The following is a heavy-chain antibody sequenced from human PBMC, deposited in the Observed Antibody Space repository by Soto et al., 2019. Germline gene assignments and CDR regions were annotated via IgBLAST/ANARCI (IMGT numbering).Heavy chain of an antibody. D-gene: IGHD2-15*01. J-gene: IGHJ6*02. Sequence: GGSLRLSCAASGFTFSSYGMHWVRQAPGKGLEWVAVIWYDGSNKYYADSVKGRFTISRDNSKNTLYLQMNSLRAEDTAVYYCARDTGYCSGGSCYSGYYGMDVWGQGTTVTVSS. CDR2: IWYDGSNK. V-gene: IGHV3-33*01. CDR3: ARDTGYCSGGSCYSGYYGMDV. CDR1: GFTFSSYG.